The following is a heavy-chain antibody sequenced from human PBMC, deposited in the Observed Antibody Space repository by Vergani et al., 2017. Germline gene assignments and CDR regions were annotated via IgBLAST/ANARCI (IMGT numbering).Heavy chain of an antibody. CDR3: AKDNVPGYYDSSGYCDY. V-gene: IGHV1-8*03. D-gene: IGHD3-22*01. J-gene: IGHJ4*02. Sequence: QVQLVQSGAEVKKPGASVKVSCKASGYTFTSYDINWVRQATGQGLEWMGWMNPNSGNTGYAQKFQGRVTITRNTSISTAYMELSSLRSEDTAVYYCAKDNVPGYYDSSGYCDYWGQGTLVTVSS. CDR1: GYTFTSYD. CDR2: MNPNSGNT.